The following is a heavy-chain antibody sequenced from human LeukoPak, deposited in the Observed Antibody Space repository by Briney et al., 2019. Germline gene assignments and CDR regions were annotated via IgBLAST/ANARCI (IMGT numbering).Heavy chain of an antibody. J-gene: IGHJ4*02. CDR2: IYHSGST. V-gene: IGHV4-4*02. CDR1: GGSISSSNW. CDR3: ARLSAAAGTDFDY. Sequence: SETLSLTCAVSGGSISSSNWWSWVRQPPGKGLEWIGEIYHSGSTNYNPSLKSRVTISVDTSKNQFSLNLSSVTAADTAVYYCARLSAAAGTDFDYWGQGTLVTVSS. D-gene: IGHD6-13*01.